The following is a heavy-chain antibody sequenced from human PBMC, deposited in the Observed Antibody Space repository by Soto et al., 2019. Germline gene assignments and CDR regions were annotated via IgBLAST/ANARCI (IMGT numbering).Heavy chain of an antibody. J-gene: IGHJ6*02. CDR2: ISWNSRNI. Sequence: EVQLVESGGGLAQPGGSLRLSCNTAGFSFDEYAMHWVRQAPGKGLEWVSSISWNSRNIDYADSVKGRFTISRDSAKTSLYLQMDSLRFDDTALYYWGKEKSAPINTPLRGVYAIEVWGQGVTVTVSS. CDR3: GKEKSAPINTPLRGVYAIEV. V-gene: IGHV3-9*01. CDR1: GFSFDEYA. D-gene: IGHD3-10*01.